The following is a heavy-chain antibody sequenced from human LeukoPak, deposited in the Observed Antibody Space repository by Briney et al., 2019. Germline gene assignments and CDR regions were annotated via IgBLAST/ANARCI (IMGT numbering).Heavy chain of an antibody. V-gene: IGHV4-31*03. CDR3: ARDANPYDFWSGYYIGGAFDI. CDR2: IYYSGST. D-gene: IGHD3-3*01. J-gene: IGHJ3*02. Sequence: PSETLSLTCTVSGGSISSSSYYWGWIRQHPGKGLEWIGYIYYSGSTYYNPSLKSRVTISVDTSKNQFSLKLSSVTAADTAVYYCARDANPYDFWSGYYIGGAFDIWGQGTMVTVSS. CDR1: GGSISSSSYY.